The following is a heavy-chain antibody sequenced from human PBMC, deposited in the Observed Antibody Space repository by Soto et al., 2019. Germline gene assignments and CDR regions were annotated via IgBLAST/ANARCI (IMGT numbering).Heavy chain of an antibody. CDR2: IIPIFGTA. Sequence: QVQLVQSGAEVKKPGSSVKVSCKASGGTFSSYAISWVRQAPGQGLEWMGGIIPIFGTANYAQKFQGRVTITADESTSTAYMELSSLRSEDTAVYYCARGGLAARPTDNNWFEPWGQGTLVTVSS. D-gene: IGHD6-6*01. V-gene: IGHV1-69*12. CDR3: ARGGLAARPTDNNWFEP. CDR1: GGTFSSYA. J-gene: IGHJ5*02.